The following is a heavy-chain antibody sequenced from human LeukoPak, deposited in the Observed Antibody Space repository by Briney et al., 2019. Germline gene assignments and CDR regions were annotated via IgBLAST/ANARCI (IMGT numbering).Heavy chain of an antibody. D-gene: IGHD3-3*01. V-gene: IGHV3-7*01. CDR2: IKQDGSEK. Sequence: GGSLRLSCAASGFTFSSYWMSWVRQAPGKGLEWVASIKQDGSEKYYVDSVKGRFTISRDNAKNSLYLQMNSLRAEDTAVYYCAREKALRFLEWPDYGMDVWGQGTTVTVSS. J-gene: IGHJ6*02. CDR3: AREKALRFLEWPDYGMDV. CDR1: GFTFSSYW.